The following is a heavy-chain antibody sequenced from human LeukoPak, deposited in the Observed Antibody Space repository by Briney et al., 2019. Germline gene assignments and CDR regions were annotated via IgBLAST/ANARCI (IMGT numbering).Heavy chain of an antibody. J-gene: IGHJ4*02. D-gene: IGHD4-23*01. Sequence: PGGSLRLSCAASGFTFSSYGMHWVRQAPGKGLEWVAFIRYDGSNKYYADSVKGRFTISRDNSKNTLYLQMNSLRAEDTAVYYCAKSAPHYGGNSQRLDYWGQGTLVTVSS. V-gene: IGHV3-30*02. CDR2: IRYDGSNK. CDR1: GFTFSSYG. CDR3: AKSAPHYGGNSQRLDY.